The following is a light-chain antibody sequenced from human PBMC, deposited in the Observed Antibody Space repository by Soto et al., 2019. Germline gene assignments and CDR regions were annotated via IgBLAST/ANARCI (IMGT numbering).Light chain of an antibody. CDR1: SSDVDFYNF. V-gene: IGLV2-14*01. CDR3: RSSTLTSSV. J-gene: IGLJ1*01. CDR2: EVS. Sequence: QSVLAQPASVAGSPGQSITISCTGTSSDVDFYNFVSWYQQHPGKAPKLIIYEVSNRSSGVSSRFSGSKSGNTASLTISGLRAEDEADYYCRSSTLTSSVFGTGTKGTVL.